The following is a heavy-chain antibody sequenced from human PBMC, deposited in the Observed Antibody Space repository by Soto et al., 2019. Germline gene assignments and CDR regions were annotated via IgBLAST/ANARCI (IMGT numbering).Heavy chain of an antibody. J-gene: IGHJ4*02. V-gene: IGHV4-34*01. CDR2: INHSGST. CDR1: GGSFSGYY. D-gene: IGHD1-26*01. Sequence: PSETLSLTCAVYGGSFSGYYWSWIRQPPGKGLEWIGEINHSGSTNYNPSLKSRVTISVDTSKNQFSLKLSSVTAADTAVYYCAGLPGSYYPFDYWGQGTLVTVSS. CDR3: AGLPGSYYPFDY.